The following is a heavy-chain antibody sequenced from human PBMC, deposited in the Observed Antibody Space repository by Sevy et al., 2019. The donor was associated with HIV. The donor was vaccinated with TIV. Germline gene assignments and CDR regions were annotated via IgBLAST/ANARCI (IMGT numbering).Heavy chain of an antibody. D-gene: IGHD3-10*01. CDR1: GYTFTSYG. CDR3: ARDPGPPYGSGSRYYYYGMDV. Sequence: ASVKVSCKASGYTFTSYGISWVRQAPGQGLEWMEWISAYNGNTNYAQKLQGRVTMTTDTSTSTAYMELRSLRSDDTAVYYCARDPGPPYGSGSRYYYYGMDVWGQGTTVTVSS. V-gene: IGHV1-18*01. CDR2: ISAYNGNT. J-gene: IGHJ6*02.